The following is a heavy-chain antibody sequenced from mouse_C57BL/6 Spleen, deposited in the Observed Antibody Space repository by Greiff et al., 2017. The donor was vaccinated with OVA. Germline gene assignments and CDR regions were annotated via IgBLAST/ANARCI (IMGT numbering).Heavy chain of an antibody. Sequence: EVQLQQSGAELVRPGASVKLSCTASGFNIKDDYMHWVKQRPEQGLEWIGWIDPENGDTEYASKFQGKATITADTSSITAYLQLSSLTAEDTAVYYCTTGLGRGFAYWGQGTLVTVSA. CDR3: TTGLGRGFAY. CDR2: IDPENGDT. J-gene: IGHJ3*01. CDR1: GFNIKDDY. D-gene: IGHD4-1*01. V-gene: IGHV14-4*01.